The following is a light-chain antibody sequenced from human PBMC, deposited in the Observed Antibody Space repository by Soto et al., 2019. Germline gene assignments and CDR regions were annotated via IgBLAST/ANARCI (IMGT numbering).Light chain of an antibody. CDR3: QQRSNWLT. Sequence: EIVMTQSPVTLSVSPGERATLSCRASQSVRSNLAWYQQKPGQAPRLLMYDASTRATGIPARFSGSGSGTEFTLTISRLEPEDFAVYYCQQRSNWLTFGGGTKVDIK. V-gene: IGKV3-15*01. CDR1: QSVRSN. J-gene: IGKJ4*01. CDR2: DAS.